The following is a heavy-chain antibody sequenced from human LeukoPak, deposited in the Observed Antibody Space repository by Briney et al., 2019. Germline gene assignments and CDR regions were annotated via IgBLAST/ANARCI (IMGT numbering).Heavy chain of an antibody. D-gene: IGHD5-18*01. CDR2: INPSGDST. Sequence: ASVKVSCKASGYTFTSYGISWVRQAPGQGLEWMGIINPSGDSTSYAQKFQGRVTMTRDTSTSTVYMELSSLRSEDTAVYYCARGLGYNYGPGDHWGQGTLVTVSS. CDR1: GYTFTSYG. J-gene: IGHJ4*02. CDR3: ARGLGYNYGPGDH. V-gene: IGHV1-46*01.